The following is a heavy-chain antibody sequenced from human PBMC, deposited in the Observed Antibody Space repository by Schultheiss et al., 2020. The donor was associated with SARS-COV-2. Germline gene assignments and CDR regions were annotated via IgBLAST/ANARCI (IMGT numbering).Heavy chain of an antibody. V-gene: IGHV4-34*01. CDR1: GGSISSYY. J-gene: IGHJ4*02. CDR2: INHSGST. D-gene: IGHD6-6*01. CDR3: ARAPSSSPYFDY. Sequence: SETLSLTCTVSGGSISSYYWSWIRQPPGKGLEWIGEINHSGSTNYNPSLKSRVTISVDTSKNQFSLKLSSVTAADTAVYYCARAPSSSPYFDYWGQGTLVTVSS.